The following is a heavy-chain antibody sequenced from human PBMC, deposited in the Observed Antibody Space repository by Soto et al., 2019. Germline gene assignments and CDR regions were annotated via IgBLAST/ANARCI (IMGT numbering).Heavy chain of an antibody. D-gene: IGHD1-26*01. Sequence: QVQLVESGGGVVQPGRSLRLSCAASGFTFSTYGMHWVRQAPGMGLEGVAVIWYDGSHKDYADSVKGRFAISRDNSMNTLSLQMNSMRVEDTALYYCARAVGPFDYWGKGTLVTVYS. CDR2: IWYDGSHK. J-gene: IGHJ4*02. CDR1: GFTFSTYG. CDR3: ARAVGPFDY. V-gene: IGHV3-33*01.